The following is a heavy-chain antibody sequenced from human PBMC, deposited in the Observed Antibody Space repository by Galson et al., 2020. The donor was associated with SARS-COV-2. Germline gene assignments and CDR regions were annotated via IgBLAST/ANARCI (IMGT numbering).Heavy chain of an antibody. CDR1: GYTLTELS. D-gene: IGHD3-10*01. V-gene: IGHV1-24*01. J-gene: IGHJ6*02. CDR3: ATGPVVFGSYPSVDYSYGMDV. Sequence: GESLKISCKVSGYTLTELSMHWVRQAPGKGLEWMGGFDPEDGETIYAQKFQGRVTMTEDTSTDTAYMELSSLRSEDTAVYYCATGPVVFGSYPSVDYSYGMDVWGQGTTVTVSS. CDR2: FDPEDGET.